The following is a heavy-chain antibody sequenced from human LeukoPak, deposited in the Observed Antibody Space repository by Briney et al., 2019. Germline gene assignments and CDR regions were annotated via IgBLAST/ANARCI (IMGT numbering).Heavy chain of an antibody. CDR1: GGSISSGGYY. CDR3: ARGPSSSSVDY. V-gene: IGHV4-31*03. CDR2: IYYSGST. J-gene: IGHJ4*02. D-gene: IGHD6-6*01. Sequence: SQTLSLTCTVSGGSISSGGYYWSWIRQHPGKGLEWIGYIYYSGSTYYNPSLKSRVTISVDTSKNQFSLKLSSVTGADTAVYYCARGPSSSSVDYWGQGTLVTVSS.